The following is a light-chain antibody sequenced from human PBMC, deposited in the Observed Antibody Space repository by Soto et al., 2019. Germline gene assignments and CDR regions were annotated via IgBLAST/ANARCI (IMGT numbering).Light chain of an antibody. J-gene: IGLJ2*01. CDR1: SSDIGTYNL. CDR2: DGT. V-gene: IGLV2-23*01. Sequence: QSVLTQPPSVSAAPGQKVTISCSGTSSDIGTYNLVSWYQQHPGKAPTLMIFDGTKRPSGISDRFSGSRSGNTASLTISGLQAEDEADYYCCSFAGSRNLIFGGGTQLTVL. CDR3: CSFAGSRNLI.